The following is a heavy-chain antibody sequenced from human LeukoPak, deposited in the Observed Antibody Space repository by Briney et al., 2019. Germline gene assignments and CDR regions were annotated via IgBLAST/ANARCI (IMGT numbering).Heavy chain of an antibody. CDR1: GFTFSSYA. J-gene: IGHJ3*02. CDR3: AKGRYYYDNSDAFEI. Sequence: PGGSLRLSCAASGFTFSSYAMSWVRQAPGKGLEWVSGTSGSGGSTYYADSVKGRFTISRDNSKNTLYLQMNSLRAKDTAVYHCAKGRYYYDNSDAFEIWGQGTMVTVSS. D-gene: IGHD3-22*01. V-gene: IGHV3-23*01. CDR2: TSGSGGST.